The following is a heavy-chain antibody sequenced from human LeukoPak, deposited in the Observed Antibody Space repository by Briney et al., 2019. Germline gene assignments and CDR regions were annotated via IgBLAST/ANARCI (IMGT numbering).Heavy chain of an antibody. J-gene: IGHJ3*02. D-gene: IGHD6-19*01. Sequence: GGSLRLSCAASGFTFSSYAMSWVRQAPGKGLEWVSTINNNGGSTSYADSVKGRFTISRDNSKNTLYLQMNSLRAEDTAVYYCTTGGNVLVAGTRAFDIWGQGTVVTVSS. CDR2: INNNGGST. V-gene: IGHV3-23*01. CDR1: GFTFSSYA. CDR3: TTGGNVLVAGTRAFDI.